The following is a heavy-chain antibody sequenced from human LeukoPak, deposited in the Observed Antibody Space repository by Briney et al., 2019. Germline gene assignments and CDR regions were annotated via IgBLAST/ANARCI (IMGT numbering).Heavy chain of an antibody. CDR2: ISGRGGDT. Sequence: GGSLRLSCAASGFTFSSYSMNWVRQAPGKGLEWVAAISGRGGDTFYADSVKGRFTFSRDNSKNTMFLQMNSLRAEDTALYYCAKEARDILTHYYWGSQFDYWGQGTLVVVSS. CDR3: AKEARDILTHYYWGSQFDY. CDR1: GFTFSSYS. V-gene: IGHV3-23*01. J-gene: IGHJ4*02. D-gene: IGHD3-9*01.